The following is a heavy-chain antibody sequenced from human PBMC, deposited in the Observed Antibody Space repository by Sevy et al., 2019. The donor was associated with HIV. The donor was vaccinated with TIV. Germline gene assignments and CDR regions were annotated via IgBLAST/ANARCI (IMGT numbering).Heavy chain of an antibody. Sequence: ASVKVSCKASGYTFTSYDINWVRQATGQGLEWMGWMNPNSGNTGYSQKFQGRVTMTRNTSISTAYMELSSLRSEDTALYYGARGHARGDYGSGSYYFHWGQGTLVTVSS. J-gene: IGHJ4*02. V-gene: IGHV1-8*01. CDR2: MNPNSGNT. CDR3: ARGHARGDYGSGSYYFH. CDR1: GYTFTSYD. D-gene: IGHD3-10*01.